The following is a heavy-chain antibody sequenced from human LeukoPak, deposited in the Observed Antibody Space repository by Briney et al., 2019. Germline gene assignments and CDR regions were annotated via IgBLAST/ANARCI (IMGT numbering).Heavy chain of an antibody. CDR2: ISGSGGST. J-gene: IGHJ4*02. CDR1: GFTFSNYA. V-gene: IGHV3-23*01. D-gene: IGHD3-10*01. CDR3: AKDKGGSGSYLFLR. Sequence: PGGSLRLSCAASGFTFSNYAMSWVRQAPGKGLEWVSDISGSGGSTSYADSVKGRFTISRDNSKNTLYLQMNSLRAEDTAVYYCAKDKGGSGSYLFLRWGQGTLVTVSS.